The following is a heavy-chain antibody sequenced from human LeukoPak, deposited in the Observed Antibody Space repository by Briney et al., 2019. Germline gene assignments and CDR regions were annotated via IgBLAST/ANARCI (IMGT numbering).Heavy chain of an antibody. CDR3: ARVSGYSYVDYYYYGMDV. CDR2: IIPIFGTA. Sequence: SVKVSCKASGGTFSSYTISWVRQAPGQGLEWMGGIIPIFGTANYAQKFQGRVTITADESTSTAYMELSSLRSEDTAVYYCARVSGYSYVDYYYYGMDVWGQGTTVTVSS. V-gene: IGHV1-69*13. J-gene: IGHJ6*02. CDR1: GGTFSSYT. D-gene: IGHD5-18*01.